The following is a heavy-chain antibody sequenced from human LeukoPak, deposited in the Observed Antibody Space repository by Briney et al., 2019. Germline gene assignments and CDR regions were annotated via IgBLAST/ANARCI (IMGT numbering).Heavy chain of an antibody. V-gene: IGHV1-2*02. CDR2: INPNSGGT. Sequence: GASVKVSCKASGYTFTGYYMHWVRQAPGQGLEWMGWINPNSGGTNYAQKFQGRVTMTRDTSISTVYMELSWLKSDDTAVYYCARGPSHGAFDLWGQGTMVTVSS. J-gene: IGHJ3*01. CDR1: GYTFTGYY. CDR3: ARGPSHGAFDL.